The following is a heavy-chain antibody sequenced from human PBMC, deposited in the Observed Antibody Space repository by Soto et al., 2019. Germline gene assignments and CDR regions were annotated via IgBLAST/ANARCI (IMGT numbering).Heavy chain of an antibody. CDR1: GYTFTGYY. V-gene: IGHV1-2*02. J-gene: IGHJ5*02. CDR3: ARGTFHSSGDYFAGWFGP. Sequence: QVQVVQSGAEVKKPGASVKVSCKASGYTFTGYYMHWVRQAPGQGLEWMGWIIPNNGGTKYAQKFQDRVTMTRDTSISTAYMELSRLRSDDTAVYYCARGTFHSSGDYFAGWFGPWGQGTLVTVSS. CDR2: IIPNNGGT. D-gene: IGHD3-22*01.